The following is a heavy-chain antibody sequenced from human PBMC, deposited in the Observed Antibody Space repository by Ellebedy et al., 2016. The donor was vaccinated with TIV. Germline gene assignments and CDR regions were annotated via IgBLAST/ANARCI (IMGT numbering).Heavy chain of an antibody. CDR2: INAGNGNT. D-gene: IGHD1-26*01. V-gene: IGHV1-3*01. CDR3: ARDLWELLLNRDYYYGMDV. Sequence: ASVKVSXXASGYTFTSYAMHWVRQAPGQRLEWMGWINAGNGNTKYSQKFQGRVTITRDTSASTAYMELSSLRSEDTAVYYCARDLWELLLNRDYYYGMDVWGQGTTVTVSS. CDR1: GYTFTSYA. J-gene: IGHJ6*02.